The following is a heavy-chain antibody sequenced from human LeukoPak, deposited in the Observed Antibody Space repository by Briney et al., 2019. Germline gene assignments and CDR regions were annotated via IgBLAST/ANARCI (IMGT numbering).Heavy chain of an antibody. D-gene: IGHD1-26*01. Sequence: GGSLRLSCAASGFTFSSYSMNWVRQAPGKGLEWVSSISSSSSYIYYADSVKGPFTISRDNAKNSLYLQMNSLRAEDTAVYYCARSPRLYSGFDYWGQGTLVTVSS. CDR3: ARSPRLYSGFDY. V-gene: IGHV3-21*01. J-gene: IGHJ4*02. CDR2: ISSSSSYI. CDR1: GFTFSSYS.